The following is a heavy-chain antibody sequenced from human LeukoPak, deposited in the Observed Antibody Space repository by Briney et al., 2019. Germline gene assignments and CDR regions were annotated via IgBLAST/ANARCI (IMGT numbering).Heavy chain of an antibody. CDR1: GFTFSDYY. V-gene: IGHV3-11*04. J-gene: IGHJ6*03. CDR3: ARSITMIVVDPLFYMDV. D-gene: IGHD3-22*01. CDR2: ISSSGSTI. Sequence: GGSLRLSCEVSGFTFSDYYMSWIRQAPGMGLEWLSYISSSGSTIYYADSVKGRFTISRDNAKNSLHLQMTSLRAEDTAVYYCARSITMIVVDPLFYMDVWGKGTTVTVSS.